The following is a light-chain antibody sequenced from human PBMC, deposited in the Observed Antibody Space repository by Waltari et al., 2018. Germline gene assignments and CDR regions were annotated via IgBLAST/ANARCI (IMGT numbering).Light chain of an antibody. CDR1: QDIAGY. CDR3: QQLHTYPLT. Sequence: HLIQSPSSLYASVGHRVTITCRASQDIAGYFTCYQQKPVKAPNHLIYVSSTLQSGVPSRFSGSGSGTVFTLTISSLQPEDFATYYCQQLHTYPLTFGGGSTVDI. V-gene: IGKV1-9*01. CDR2: VSS. J-gene: IGKJ4*01.